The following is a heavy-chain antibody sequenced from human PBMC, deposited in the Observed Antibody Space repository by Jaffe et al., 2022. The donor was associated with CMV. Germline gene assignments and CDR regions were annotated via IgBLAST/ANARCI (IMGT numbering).Heavy chain of an antibody. J-gene: IGHJ4*02. CDR2: ISWNSGSI. CDR1: GFTFDDYA. D-gene: IGHD6-13*01. Sequence: EVQLVESGGGLVQPGRSLRLSCAASGFTFDDYAMHWVRQAPGKGLEWVSGISWNSGSIGYADSVKGRFTISRDNAKNSLYLQMNSLRAEDTALYYCAKDRYSSSLNYFDYWGQGTLVTVSS. CDR3: AKDRYSSSLNYFDY. V-gene: IGHV3-9*01.